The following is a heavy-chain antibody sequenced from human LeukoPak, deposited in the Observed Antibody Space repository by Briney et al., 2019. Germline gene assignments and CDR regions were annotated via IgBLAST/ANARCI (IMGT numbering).Heavy chain of an antibody. CDR3: ASIPLLWFGNNWFDP. V-gene: IGHV1-2*06. CDR1: GYTFTGYY. CDR2: INPNNGGT. Sequence: ASVKVSCKASGYTFTGYYMHWVRQAPGQGLEWMGRINPNNGGTNYAQKFQGRVTMTRDTSISTAYMELSRLRSDDTAVYYCASIPLLWFGNNWFDPWGQGTLVTVSS. J-gene: IGHJ5*02. D-gene: IGHD3-10*01.